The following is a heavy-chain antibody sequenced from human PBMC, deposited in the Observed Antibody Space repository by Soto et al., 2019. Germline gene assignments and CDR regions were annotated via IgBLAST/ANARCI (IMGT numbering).Heavy chain of an antibody. J-gene: IGHJ4*02. CDR3: ARGTLEGIGGYDVGNY. CDR2: NIPIFGTA. Sequence: QVQLVQSGAEVKKPGSSVKVSCKASGGTFSSYAISWVRQAPGQGLEWMGGNIPIFGTANYAQKFQGRVTITADESTSTAYMELSSLRSEDTAVYYCARGTLEGIGGYDVGNYWGQGTLVTVSS. V-gene: IGHV1-69*01. CDR1: GGTFSSYA. D-gene: IGHD5-12*01.